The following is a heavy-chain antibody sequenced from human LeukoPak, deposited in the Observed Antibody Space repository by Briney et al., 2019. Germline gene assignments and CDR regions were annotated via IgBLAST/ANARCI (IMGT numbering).Heavy chain of an antibody. V-gene: IGHV1-46*01. J-gene: IGHJ5*02. CDR3: ARDGCSGGSCYNH. D-gene: IGHD2-15*01. CDR1: GYTFTSYY. Sequence: ASVKVSCKASGYTFTSYYMHWVRQAPGQGLEWMGIINPSGGSTSYAQKFQGRVTMTRDMSTSTVYMELSSLRSEDTAVYYYARDGCSGGSCYNHWGQGTLVTVSS. CDR2: INPSGGST.